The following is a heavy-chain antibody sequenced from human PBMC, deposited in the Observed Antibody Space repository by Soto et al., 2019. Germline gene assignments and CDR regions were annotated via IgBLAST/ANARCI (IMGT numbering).Heavy chain of an antibody. CDR2: ISYDGSNK. V-gene: IGHV3-30-3*01. D-gene: IGHD1-1*01. J-gene: IGHJ1*01. CDR3: ARTQLGTTGYFQH. CDR1: GFTFSSYA. Sequence: QVQLVESGGGVVQPGRSLRLSCAASGFTFSSYAMHWVRQAPGKGLEWVAVISYDGSNKYYADSVKGRFTISRDNSKNTLYLQMNSLRAEDTAVYYCARTQLGTTGYFQHWGQGTLVTVSS.